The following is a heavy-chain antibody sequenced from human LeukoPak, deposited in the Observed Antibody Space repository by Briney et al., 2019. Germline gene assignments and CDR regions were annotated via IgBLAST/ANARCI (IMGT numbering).Heavy chain of an antibody. Sequence: SETLSLTCTVSGGSISSYYWSWIRQPAGKGLEWIGRIYTSGSTNYNPSLKSRVTMSVDTSKNQFSLKLSSVTAADTAVYYCASGYSGYDSPWFDPWGQGTLVTVSS. CDR2: IYTSGST. J-gene: IGHJ5*02. CDR1: GGSISSYY. D-gene: IGHD5-12*01. CDR3: ASGYSGYDSPWFDP. V-gene: IGHV4-4*07.